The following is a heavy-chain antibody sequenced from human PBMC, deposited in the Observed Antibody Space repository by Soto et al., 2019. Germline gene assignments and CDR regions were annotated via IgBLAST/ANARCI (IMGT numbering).Heavy chain of an antibody. CDR1: GFTFSSYW. CDR2: IKQDGSEK. J-gene: IGHJ6*02. CDR3: ARGVVEWERFLYYYYYGMDV. Sequence: GGSLRLSCAASGFTFSSYWMSWVRQAPGKGLEWVANIKQDGSEKYYVDSVKGRFTISRDNAKNSLYLQMNSLRAEDTAVYYCARGVVEWERFLYYYYYGMDVWGQGTTVTVSS. D-gene: IGHD1-26*01. V-gene: IGHV3-7*05.